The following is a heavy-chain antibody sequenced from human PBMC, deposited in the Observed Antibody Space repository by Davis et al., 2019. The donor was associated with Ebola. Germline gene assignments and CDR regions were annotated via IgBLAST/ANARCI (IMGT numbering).Heavy chain of an antibody. V-gene: IGHV3-7*03. CDR3: ANHYGDYAPFDY. Sequence: PGGSLRLSCAASGFTFSSYWMSWVRQAPGKGLEWVANIKQDGSEKYYVDSVKGRFTISRDNAKNSLYLQMNSLRAEDTALYYCANHYGDYAPFDYWGQGTLVTVSS. J-gene: IGHJ4*02. CDR2: IKQDGSEK. CDR1: GFTFSSYW. D-gene: IGHD4-17*01.